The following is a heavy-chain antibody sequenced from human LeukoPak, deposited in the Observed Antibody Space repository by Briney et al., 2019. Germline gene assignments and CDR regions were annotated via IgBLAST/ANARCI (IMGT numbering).Heavy chain of an antibody. CDR1: GFTFSSSW. CDR2: INSDGGST. V-gene: IGHV3-74*03. CDR3: ARRGSAQAIDP. J-gene: IGHJ5*02. D-gene: IGHD1-26*01. Sequence: GGSLRLSCVASGFTFSSSWMHWVRQAPGKGLVWVSRINSDGGSTTYADSVKGRFTVSIDSAKNTLYLQMNSLRVEDTAVYYCARRGSAQAIDPWGQGTLVTVSS.